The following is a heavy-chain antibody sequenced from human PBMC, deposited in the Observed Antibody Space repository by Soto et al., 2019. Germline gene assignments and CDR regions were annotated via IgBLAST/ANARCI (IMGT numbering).Heavy chain of an antibody. CDR2: IIPIFGTA. Sequence: QVQLVQSGAEVKKPGSSVKVSCKASGGTFSSYAISWVRQAPGQGLEWMGGIIPIFGTANYAQKFQGRVTITADESTSTAYMELSRLRSEDTAVYYCARDRGSSGSGSFLYGMDVWGQGPTVTVSS. D-gene: IGHD3-10*01. V-gene: IGHV1-69*12. CDR3: ARDRGSSGSGSFLYGMDV. CDR1: GGTFSSYA. J-gene: IGHJ6*02.